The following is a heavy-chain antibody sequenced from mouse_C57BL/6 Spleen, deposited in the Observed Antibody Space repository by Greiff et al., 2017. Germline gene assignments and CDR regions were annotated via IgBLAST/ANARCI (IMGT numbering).Heavy chain of an antibody. J-gene: IGHJ1*03. CDR3: ARHGDYDVGWYFDV. D-gene: IGHD2-4*01. V-gene: IGHV5-6*01. CDR2: ISSGGSYT. CDR1: GFTFSSYG. Sequence: EVKLMESGGDLVKPGGSLKLSCAASGFTFSSYGMSWVRQTSDKRLEWVATISSGGSYTYYPDSVKGRFTISRDNAKNTLYLQMSSLKSEDTAMYYCARHGDYDVGWYFDVWGTGTTVTVSS.